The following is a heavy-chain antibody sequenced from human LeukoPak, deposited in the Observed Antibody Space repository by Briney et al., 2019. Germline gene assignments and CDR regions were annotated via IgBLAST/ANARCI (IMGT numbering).Heavy chain of an antibody. CDR3: ARVENYGSGSSEYWFDP. D-gene: IGHD3-10*01. CDR1: GGSFSGSY. V-gene: IGHV4-34*01. CDR2: INHSGST. Sequence: PSETLSLACAVYGGSFSGSYWSWIRQPPGKGLEWIGEINHSGSTNYNPSLKSRVTISADTSKNQISLKLSSVTAAETAVYYCARVENYGSGSSEYWFDPWGQGTLVTVSS. J-gene: IGHJ5*02.